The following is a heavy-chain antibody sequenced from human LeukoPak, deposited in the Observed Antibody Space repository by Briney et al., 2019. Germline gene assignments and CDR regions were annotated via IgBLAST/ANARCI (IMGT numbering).Heavy chain of an antibody. J-gene: IGHJ4*02. V-gene: IGHV3-74*01. D-gene: IGHD6-13*01. CDR2: INTDGNTI. CDR1: GFTFTSHW. CDR3: AKDRAAAGSLFDY. Sequence: GGSLRLSCVASGFTFTSHWMHWVRQAPGKGLVWVSRINTDGNTINYADSVKGRFTISRDNAKNSLYLQMNSLRAEDTAVYYCAKDRAAAGSLFDYWGQGTLVTVSS.